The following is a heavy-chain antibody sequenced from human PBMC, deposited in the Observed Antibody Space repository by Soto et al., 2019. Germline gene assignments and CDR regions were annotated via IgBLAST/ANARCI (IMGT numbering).Heavy chain of an antibody. CDR3: ARHGSGSYYNNWFDP. D-gene: IGHD3-10*01. J-gene: IGHJ5*02. CDR2: IGGSGASI. CDR1: GFPFSAFA. V-gene: IGHV3-23*01. Sequence: PGGSLRLSCATSGFPFSAFAMNWVRHAPGKGLEWVSGIGGSGASIYYADSVKGRFTISRDNSKNTVYLQMNSLRAEDTAVYYCARHGSGSYYNNWFDPWGQGTLVTVSS.